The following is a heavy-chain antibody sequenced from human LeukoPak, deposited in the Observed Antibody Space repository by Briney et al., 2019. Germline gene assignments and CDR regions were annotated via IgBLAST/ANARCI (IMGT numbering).Heavy chain of an antibody. D-gene: IGHD5-18*01. V-gene: IGHV1-18*04. Sequence: ASVKVSCKASGYTFTSYYMHWVRQAPGQGLEWMGWISAYNGNTNYAQKLQGRVTMTTDTSTSTAYMELRSLRSDDTAVYYCARDGYVGYSYGYEAFDIWGQGTMVTVSS. CDR1: GYTFTSYY. J-gene: IGHJ3*02. CDR2: ISAYNGNT. CDR3: ARDGYVGYSYGYEAFDI.